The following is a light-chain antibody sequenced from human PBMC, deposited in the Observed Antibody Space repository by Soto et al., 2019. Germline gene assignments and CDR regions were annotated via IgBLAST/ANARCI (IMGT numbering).Light chain of an antibody. J-gene: IGKJ5*01. CDR1: QSVRSN. CDR2: DAS. V-gene: IGKV3-15*01. Sequence: EIVMTQSPATLSVSLGERATFSCRASQSVRSNLAWYQQKPGQAPRLLIYDASTRAPGIPARFSGSGSGTERTLTISSLQSDDFAVYHCQQYNNWPPTFGHGTRLEIK. CDR3: QQYNNWPPT.